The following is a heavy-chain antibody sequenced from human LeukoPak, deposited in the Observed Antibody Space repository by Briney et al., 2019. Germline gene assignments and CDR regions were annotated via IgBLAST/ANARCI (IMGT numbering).Heavy chain of an antibody. V-gene: IGHV4-39*07. J-gene: IGHJ4*02. CDR2: IYYSGST. CDR3: ARGVVITFGGAADY. CDR1: GGSISSSSYY. D-gene: IGHD3-16*01. Sequence: TSSETLSLTCTVSGGSISSSSYYWGWIRQPPGKGLEWIGSIYYSGSTNYNPSLKSRVTISIDTSKNQFSLKLSSVTAADTAVYYCARGVVITFGGAADYWGQGTLVTVSS.